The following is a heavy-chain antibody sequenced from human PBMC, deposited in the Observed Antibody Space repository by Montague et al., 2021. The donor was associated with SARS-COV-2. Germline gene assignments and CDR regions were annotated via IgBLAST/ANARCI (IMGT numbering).Heavy chain of an antibody. CDR1: GSTFDDYG. D-gene: IGHD1-14*01. Sequence: SLRLSCAASGSTFDDYGMSWVRQGPEKGLEWVSCITRNGDGIDFADSVKGRFTISRDNAKNSLYLQMNSLRAEDTALYYCVRGFRNGPFDVWGQGTLVSVSS. CDR2: ITRNGDGI. CDR3: VRGFRNGPFDV. V-gene: IGHV3-20*04. J-gene: IGHJ4*02.